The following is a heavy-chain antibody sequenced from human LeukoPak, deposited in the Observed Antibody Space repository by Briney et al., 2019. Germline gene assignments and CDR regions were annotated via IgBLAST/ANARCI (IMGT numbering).Heavy chain of an antibody. Sequence: PSETLSLTCAVYGGSFSGYYWSWIRQPPGKGLEWIGEMNHSGSTSHNPSLKSRVTISVDTSKNQYSLKVTSVTAADTAVYYCARHLPHSSVNKRGPDYWGQGTLVTVSS. CDR1: GGSFSGYY. J-gene: IGHJ4*02. CDR2: MNHSGST. CDR3: ARHLPHSSVNKRGPDY. D-gene: IGHD6-19*01. V-gene: IGHV4-34*01.